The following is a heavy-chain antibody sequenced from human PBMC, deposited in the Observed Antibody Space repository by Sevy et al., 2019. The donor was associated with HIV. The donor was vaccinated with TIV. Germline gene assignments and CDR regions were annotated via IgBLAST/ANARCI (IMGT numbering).Heavy chain of an antibody. D-gene: IGHD6-6*01. Sequence: SETLSLTCAVYGGSFSGYYWSWIRQPPGKGVEWIGEINHSGSTNYNPSLKSRVTISVDTSKNQFSLKLSSLTAADTAVYYCARNVRRGYFDYWGQGTLVTVSS. CDR1: GGSFSGYY. V-gene: IGHV4-34*01. CDR3: ARNVRRGYFDY. CDR2: INHSGST. J-gene: IGHJ4*02.